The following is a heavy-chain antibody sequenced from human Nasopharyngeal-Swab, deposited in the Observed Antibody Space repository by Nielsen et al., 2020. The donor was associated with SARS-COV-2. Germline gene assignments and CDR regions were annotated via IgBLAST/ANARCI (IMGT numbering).Heavy chain of an antibody. J-gene: IGHJ2*01. CDR2: IYYSGST. CDR3: ASPPVVVTAIISYWYFDL. V-gene: IGHV4-39*01. CDR1: GGSISSSSYY. Sequence: SETLSLTCTASGGSISSSSYYWGWIRQPPGKGLEWIGSIYYSGSTYYNPSLKSRVTISVDTSKNQFSLKLSSVTAADTAVYYCASPPVVVTAIISYWYFDLWGRGTLVTVSS. D-gene: IGHD2-21*02.